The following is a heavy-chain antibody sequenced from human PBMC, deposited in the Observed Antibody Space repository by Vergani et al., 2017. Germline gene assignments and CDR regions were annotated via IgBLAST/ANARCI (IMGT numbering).Heavy chain of an antibody. CDR1: GFTFSDFY. J-gene: IGHJ4*02. Sequence: QVQLLESGGDLVNPGGSLRLSCAASGFTFSDFYMTWIRQAPGKGLEWVSYISSSGATIYYSESVKGRFTISRDNARNSLSLQMNSLRAEDTAIYYCAXQYFVSGNYLFDYWGQGTLVTVSS. D-gene: IGHD3-10*01. CDR2: ISSSGATI. CDR3: AXQYFVSGNYLFDY. V-gene: IGHV3-11*01.